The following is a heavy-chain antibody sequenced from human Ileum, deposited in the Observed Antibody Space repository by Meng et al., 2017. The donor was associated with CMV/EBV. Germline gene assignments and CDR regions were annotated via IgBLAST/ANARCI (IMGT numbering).Heavy chain of an antibody. V-gene: IGHV3-74*03. J-gene: IGHJ4*02. CDR3: ATTKYSGSHFEY. CDR2: VNSDGSNT. D-gene: IGHD1-26*01. Sequence: CAASGFTFSSYWMHWVRQVPGKGLVWVSRVNSDGSNTTYADSVKGRFTISRDNAKNTLYLQMNSLRVEDTAVYYCATTKYSGSHFEYWGQGTLVTVSS. CDR1: GFTFSSYW.